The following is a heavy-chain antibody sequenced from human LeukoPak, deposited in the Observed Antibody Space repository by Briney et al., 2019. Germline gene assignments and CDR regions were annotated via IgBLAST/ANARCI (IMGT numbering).Heavy chain of an antibody. Sequence: SETLSLTCAVYGGSFSGYYWSWIRQPPGKGLEWIEEINHSGSTNYNPSLKSRVTISVDTSKNQFSLKLSSVTAADTAVYYCARKEGDRSWFDPWGQGTLVTVSS. CDR1: GGSFSGYY. CDR3: ARKEGDRSWFDP. CDR2: INHSGST. J-gene: IGHJ5*02. D-gene: IGHD3-16*01. V-gene: IGHV4-34*01.